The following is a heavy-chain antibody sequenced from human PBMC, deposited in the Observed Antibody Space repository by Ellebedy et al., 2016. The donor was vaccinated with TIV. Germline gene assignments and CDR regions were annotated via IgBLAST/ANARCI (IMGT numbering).Heavy chain of an antibody. D-gene: IGHD6-25*01. CDR1: GFIFSRHA. V-gene: IGHV3-23*01. CDR3: TKDRGGRYTSGPYYNGMDV. CDR2: IEDSEGTT. J-gene: IGHJ6*02. Sequence: PGGSLRLSCAASGFIFSRHAMSWVRQAPGKGLEWVSTIEDSEGTTDSADSVKGRFIISRDNSKNMLYLEMRSLAAEDTAVYYCTKDRGGRYTSGPYYNGMDVWGQGTTVTVSS.